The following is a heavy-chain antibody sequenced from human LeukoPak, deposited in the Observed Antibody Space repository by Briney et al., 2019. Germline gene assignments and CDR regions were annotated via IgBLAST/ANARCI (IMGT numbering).Heavy chain of an antibody. V-gene: IGHV4-59*01. Sequence: SETLSLTCTVSGGSISSYYWSWIRQPPGKGLEWIGYIYYSGSTNYNPSLKSRVTISVDTSKNQFSLKLSSVTAADTAVYYCARGGAYMIGRLDYWGQGTLVTVSP. CDR3: ARGGAYMIGRLDY. D-gene: IGHD3-22*01. J-gene: IGHJ4*02. CDR2: IYYSGST. CDR1: GGSISSYY.